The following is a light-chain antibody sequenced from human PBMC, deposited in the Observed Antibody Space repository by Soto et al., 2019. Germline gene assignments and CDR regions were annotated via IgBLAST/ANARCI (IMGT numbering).Light chain of an antibody. CDR2: GAS. CDR3: QQCNNGPQT. V-gene: IGKV3-15*01. J-gene: IGKJ1*01. CDR1: QTVGSK. Sequence: EVVITQSPATLSLSPGERATLSCRASQTVGSKLAWYQQKPGQAPRLLIYGASTRATGIPARFSGSGSGTEFTLTISSLQSEDFAVYYCQQCNNGPQTFGQGTKVDIK.